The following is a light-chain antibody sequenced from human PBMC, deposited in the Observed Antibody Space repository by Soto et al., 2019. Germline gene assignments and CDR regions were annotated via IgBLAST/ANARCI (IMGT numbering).Light chain of an antibody. CDR1: SSDVGSYNY. V-gene: IGLV2-8*01. CDR3: SSYAGTNILI. J-gene: IGLJ2*01. CDR2: EVT. Sequence: QLVLTQPPSASGSPGQSVTISCTGTSSDVGSYNYVSWYQQHPGKAPKLIMFEVTKRPSGTGITDRFSGSKSGNTASLTVSGLQAEDEADYYCSSYAGTNILIFGGGTKLTVL.